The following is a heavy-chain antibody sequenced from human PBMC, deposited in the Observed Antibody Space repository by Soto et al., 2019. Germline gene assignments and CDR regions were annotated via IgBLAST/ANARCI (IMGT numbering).Heavy chain of an antibody. Sequence: GGSLRLSCGASGFTFSSYGMHWVRQAPGKGLEWVAVIWYDGSNKYYADSVKGRFTISRDNSKNTLYLQMNSLRAEDTAVYYCARGGGDFWSGYNFDYWGQGTLVTVSS. CDR1: GFTFSSYG. J-gene: IGHJ4*02. D-gene: IGHD3-3*01. CDR3: ARGGGDFWSGYNFDY. V-gene: IGHV3-33*01. CDR2: IWYDGSNK.